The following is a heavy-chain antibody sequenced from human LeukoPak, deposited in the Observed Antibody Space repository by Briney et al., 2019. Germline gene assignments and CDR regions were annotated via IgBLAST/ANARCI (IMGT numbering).Heavy chain of an antibody. CDR1: GGPFSGHG. V-gene: IGHV1-69*01. D-gene: IGHD3-16*02. J-gene: IGHJ3*02. CDR3: ARALSYRDTFDI. Sequence: SVKVSCKVSGGPFSGHGISWVRQAPGEGLEWMGGITAIYETTNYAERFQGRVAITADESTSTAYMELSSLRSEDTAVYYCARALSYRDTFDIWGQGTMVTVSS. CDR2: ITAIYETT.